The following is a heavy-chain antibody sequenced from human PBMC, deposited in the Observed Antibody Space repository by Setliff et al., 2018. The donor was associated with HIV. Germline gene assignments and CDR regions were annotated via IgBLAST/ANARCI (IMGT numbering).Heavy chain of an antibody. J-gene: IGHJ4*02. CDR3: ARDGSYISRGY. D-gene: IGHD5-18*01. V-gene: IGHV3-11*05. CDR1: GFTFSDYY. CDR2: ISSSGSFT. Sequence: GGSLRLSCAASGFTFSDYYMSWIRQAPGKGLEWVSYISSSGSFTNYADSVKGRFTISRDNAKNSLYLQMNSLRAEDTAVYYCARDGSYISRGYWGQGTLVTVSS.